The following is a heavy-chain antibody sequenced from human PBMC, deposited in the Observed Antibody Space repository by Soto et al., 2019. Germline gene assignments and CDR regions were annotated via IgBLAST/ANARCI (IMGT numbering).Heavy chain of an antibody. J-gene: IGHJ6*02. Sequence: GGSLRLSCAASGVNFNDYGLHWVWLAPGQGLERVSSVGWNSVSIGCEDSVQGRFAISRDNAKNSLYLQMNSLRAEDTALYYCAKDMENGYIPYYYYGMDVWGQGTTVTVSS. CDR1: GVNFNDYG. CDR3: AKDMENGYIPYYYYGMDV. V-gene: IGHV3-9*01. CDR2: VGWNSVSI. D-gene: IGHD3-16*02.